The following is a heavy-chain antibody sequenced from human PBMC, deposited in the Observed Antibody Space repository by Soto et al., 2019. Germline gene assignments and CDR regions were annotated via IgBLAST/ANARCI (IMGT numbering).Heavy chain of an antibody. J-gene: IGHJ4*02. CDR2: IYYSGST. CDR3: ARAYGGYADY. D-gene: IGHD5-12*01. CDR1: GGSIGSGDYY. Sequence: SEILSLTCTVFGGSIGSGDYYCSWIRQPPGKGLEWIGYIYYSGSTNYNPSLKSRVTISVDTSKNQFSLKLSSVTAADTAVYYCARAYGGYADYWGQGALVTVSS. V-gene: IGHV4-61*08.